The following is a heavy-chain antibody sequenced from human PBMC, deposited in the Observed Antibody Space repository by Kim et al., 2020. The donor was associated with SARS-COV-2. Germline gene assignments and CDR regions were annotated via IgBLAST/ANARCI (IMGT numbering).Heavy chain of an antibody. CDR3: ARALYYYGSGTVPFDAFDI. D-gene: IGHD3-10*01. V-gene: IGHV4-39*01. Sequence: SRVTISVDTSKNQFSLKLSSVTAADTAVYYCARALYYYGSGTVPFDAFDIWGQGTMVTVSS. J-gene: IGHJ3*02.